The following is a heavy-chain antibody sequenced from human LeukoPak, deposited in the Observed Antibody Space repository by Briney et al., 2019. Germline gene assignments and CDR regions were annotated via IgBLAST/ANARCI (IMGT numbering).Heavy chain of an antibody. CDR1: GFTFDDYG. V-gene: IGHV3-20*04. D-gene: IGHD3-3*01. Sequence: GGSLRLSCAASGFTFDDYGMSWVRQAPGKGLEWVSGINWNGGSTGYADSVKGRFTISRDNAKNSLYLQMNSLRAEDTALYYCARDRGTYYDFWSGYPDYWGQGALVTVSS. CDR2: INWNGGST. J-gene: IGHJ4*02. CDR3: ARDRGTYYDFWSGYPDY.